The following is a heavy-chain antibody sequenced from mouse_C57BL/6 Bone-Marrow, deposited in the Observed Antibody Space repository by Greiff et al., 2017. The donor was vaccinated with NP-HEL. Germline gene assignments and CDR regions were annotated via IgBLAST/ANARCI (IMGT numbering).Heavy chain of an antibody. CDR2: IDPNSGGT. Sequence: QVQLQQSGAELVKPGASVKLSCKASGYTFTSYWMHWVKQRPGRGLEWIGRIDPNSGGTKYIEKFKSKATLTVDKPSSTAYMQLSSLTSEDSAVYYGARGYYGSSSAWFAYWGQGTLVTVSA. J-gene: IGHJ3*01. D-gene: IGHD1-1*01. V-gene: IGHV1-72*01. CDR3: ARGYYGSSSAWFAY. CDR1: GYTFTSYW.